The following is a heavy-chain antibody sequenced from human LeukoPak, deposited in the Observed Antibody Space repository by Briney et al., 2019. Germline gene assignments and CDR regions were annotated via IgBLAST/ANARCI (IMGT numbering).Heavy chain of an antibody. V-gene: IGHV3-53*01. CDR2: IHSGGST. J-gene: IGHJ5*02. D-gene: IGHD1-26*01. Sequence: SGGSLRLSCVGSGFTYSNYWMHWVRQAPGKGLEWVSIIHSGGSTYYADSVKGRLTISRDNSKNTLYLQMNSLRAEDTAVYYCTRANSATIPGVDPWGQGTLVTVSS. CDR3: TRANSATIPGVDP. CDR1: GFTYSNYW.